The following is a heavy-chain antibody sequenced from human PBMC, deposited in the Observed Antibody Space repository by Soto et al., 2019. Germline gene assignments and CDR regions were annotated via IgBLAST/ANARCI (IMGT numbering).Heavy chain of an antibody. CDR2: IYYSGST. Sequence: SETPSLTCTVSGGSISSFYWSWVRQPPGKGLEWIGYIYYSGSTNYNPSLKSRVTISVDTSKNQFSLKLSSVTAADTAVYYCARHSEDTAMAIDYWGQGTLVTVSS. V-gene: IGHV4-59*08. D-gene: IGHD5-18*01. J-gene: IGHJ4*02. CDR1: GGSISSFY. CDR3: ARHSEDTAMAIDY.